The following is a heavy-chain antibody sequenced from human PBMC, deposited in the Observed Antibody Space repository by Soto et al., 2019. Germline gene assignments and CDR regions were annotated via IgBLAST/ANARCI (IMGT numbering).Heavy chain of an antibody. CDR3: ARANDIDAFDI. CDR1: GGSISIYY. Sequence: PSETLTLTCTVSGGSISIYYWSWIRQPPGKGLEWIGYIYYSGSTNYNPSLMSRVTISVDTSKNQFSLKLSSVTAADTAVYYCARANDIDAFDIWGQGTMVTVSS. CDR2: IYYSGST. V-gene: IGHV4-59*01. J-gene: IGHJ3*02.